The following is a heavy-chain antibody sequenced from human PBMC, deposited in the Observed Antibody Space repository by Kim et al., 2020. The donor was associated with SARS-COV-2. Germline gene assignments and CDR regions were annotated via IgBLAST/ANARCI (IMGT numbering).Heavy chain of an antibody. Sequence: GGSLRLSCAASGFTFHDHAMHWVRQAPGKGLEWVSLISRDGSITYYADSVKGRFTISRDNSKDSLYLQMNSLRTEDTAFYYCGKGSATTGDTDYWGQGTLLTVSP. D-gene: IGHD7-27*01. J-gene: IGHJ4*02. V-gene: IGHV3-43*02. CDR2: ISRDGSIT. CDR3: GKGSATTGDTDY. CDR1: GFTFHDHA.